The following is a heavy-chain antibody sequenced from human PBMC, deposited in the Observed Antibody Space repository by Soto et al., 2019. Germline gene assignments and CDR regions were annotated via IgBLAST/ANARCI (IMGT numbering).Heavy chain of an antibody. Sequence: PGESLKISCKGSGYSFTSYWIGWVRQMPGKGLEWMGIIYPGDSDTRYSPSFQGQVTISADKSISTAYLQWSSLKASDTAMYYCARGLLWFGEPYGMDVWGQGTTVTVSS. CDR3: ARGLLWFGEPYGMDV. CDR2: IYPGDSDT. J-gene: IGHJ6*02. V-gene: IGHV5-51*01. D-gene: IGHD3-10*01. CDR1: GYSFTSYW.